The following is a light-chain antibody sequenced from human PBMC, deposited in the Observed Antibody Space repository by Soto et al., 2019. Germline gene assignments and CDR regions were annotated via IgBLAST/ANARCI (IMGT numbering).Light chain of an antibody. Sequence: EIVLTQSPASLSLSPGERATLSCRASQSVSNSLAWYQQKPGQAPRLLIYDASNRATGFPAMFSGSGSGTDFTLTISSLEPEDFAVYYCQQRSNWPRTFGQGTKLEIK. J-gene: IGKJ2*01. CDR2: DAS. CDR1: QSVSNS. CDR3: QQRSNWPRT. V-gene: IGKV3-11*01.